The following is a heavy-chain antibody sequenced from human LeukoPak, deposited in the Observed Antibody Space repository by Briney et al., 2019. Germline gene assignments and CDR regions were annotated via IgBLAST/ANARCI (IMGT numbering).Heavy chain of an antibody. CDR1: GGSFSDYY. CDR2: INHSGST. Sequence: PSETLSLTCAVYGGSFSDYYWSWIRQPPGKGLEWIGEINHSGSTNYKLSLKSRVTISVETAKNRFSLKLSSLTAADTAVYYCARGWALNYYDSSGFYFDYWGQGTLVTVSS. D-gene: IGHD3-22*01. CDR3: ARGWALNYYDSSGFYFDY. V-gene: IGHV4-34*01. J-gene: IGHJ4*02.